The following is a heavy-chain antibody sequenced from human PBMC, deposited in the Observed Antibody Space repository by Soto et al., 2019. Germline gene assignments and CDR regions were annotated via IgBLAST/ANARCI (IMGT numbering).Heavy chain of an antibody. CDR1: GFPLSSYW. CDR2: INGDGSSI. V-gene: IGHV3-74*01. Sequence: EVRLVESGGDLVQPGGSLRLSCAASGFPLSSYWMHWVRQAPGKGLVWVSRINGDGSSINYADSVKGRFTISRDNAKNTLYLQMNSLRAEDAAMYFCTRRGCSTTGCYFTWGRGTLVTVSS. CDR3: TRRGCSTTGCYFT. J-gene: IGHJ5*02. D-gene: IGHD2-2*01.